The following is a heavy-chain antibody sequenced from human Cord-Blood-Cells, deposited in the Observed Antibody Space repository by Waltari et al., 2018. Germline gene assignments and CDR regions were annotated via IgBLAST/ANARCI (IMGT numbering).Heavy chain of an antibody. CDR3: AGESTGTTAVDI. V-gene: IGHV4-39*01. CDR1: GGSIISSSYY. Sequence: QLQLQESGPGLVKPSETLSLTCTVSGGSIISSSYYRGWIRHPPRKGLEWIGRMYYSGSTDYDPSTKSRVNISVDTFKNQFSLKLSSVTAADSAVYYCAGESTGTTAVDIWGQATMVTVSS. CDR2: MYYSGST. D-gene: IGHD1-7*01. J-gene: IGHJ3*02.